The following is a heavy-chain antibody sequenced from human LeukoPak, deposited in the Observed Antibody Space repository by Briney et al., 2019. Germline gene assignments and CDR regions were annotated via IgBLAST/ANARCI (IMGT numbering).Heavy chain of an antibody. Sequence: LTCTVSGGSISSYYWSWIRQAPGKGLEWVSYISSSGNTIYYADSVKGRFTISRDNAKNSLYLQMNSLRAEDTAVYYCARDFRAAFDPWGQGTLVTVSS. CDR2: ISSSGNTI. D-gene: IGHD3-10*01. CDR1: GGSISSYY. CDR3: ARDFRAAFDP. J-gene: IGHJ5*02. V-gene: IGHV3-11*01.